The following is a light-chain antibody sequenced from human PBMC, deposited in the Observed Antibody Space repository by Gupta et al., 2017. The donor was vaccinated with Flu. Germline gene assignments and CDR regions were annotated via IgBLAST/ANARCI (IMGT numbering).Light chain of an antibody. CDR3: SFGGSGILI. CDR1: SGDVGKYDS. V-gene: IGLV2-11*02. Sequence: QSALTQPPSVAGSPGQSVNMSCAGASGDVGKYDSVSWYHQRPGKAPQLIISHVNQRPAGVTPRFSASKSGNTAFLTISGLQGRDEGDYYCSFGGSGILIFGAGTKLTVL. J-gene: IGLJ2*01. CDR2: HVN.